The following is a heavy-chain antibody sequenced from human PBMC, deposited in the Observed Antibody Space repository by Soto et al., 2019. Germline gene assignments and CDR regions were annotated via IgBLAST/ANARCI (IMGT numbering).Heavy chain of an antibody. CDR1: GYTFTSYA. CDR2: INAGNGNT. D-gene: IGHD6-19*01. J-gene: IGHJ4*02. V-gene: IGHV1-3*01. CDR3: ARSKGTAVAGTRVTFDY. Sequence: ASVKVSCKASGYTFTSYAMHWVRQAPGQKLEWMGWINAGNGNTKYSQKFQGRVTITRDTSASTAYMELSSPRSEDTAVYYCARSKGTAVAGTRVTFDYWGKGTLVTVSS.